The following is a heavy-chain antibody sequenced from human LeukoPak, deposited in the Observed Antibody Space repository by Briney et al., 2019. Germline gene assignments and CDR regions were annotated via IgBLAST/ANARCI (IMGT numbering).Heavy chain of an antibody. CDR1: GFTFSSYS. Sequence: GGSLRLSCAASGFTFSSYSMNWVRQAPGKGLEWVSSISSSSSYIYYADSVKGRFTISRDNSKNTLYLQMNSLRAEDTAVYYCARKGGLWSSDAFDIWGQGTMVTVSS. V-gene: IGHV3-21*04. J-gene: IGHJ3*02. D-gene: IGHD3-10*01. CDR3: ARKGGLWSSDAFDI. CDR2: ISSSSSYI.